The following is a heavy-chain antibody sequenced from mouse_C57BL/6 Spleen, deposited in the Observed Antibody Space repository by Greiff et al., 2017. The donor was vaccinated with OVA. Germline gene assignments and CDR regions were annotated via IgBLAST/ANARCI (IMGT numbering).Heavy chain of an antibody. D-gene: IGHD2-4*01. CDR1: GFSLTSYG. CDR3: AKNYDHDEKAWFAY. J-gene: IGHJ3*01. CDR2: IWGDGST. V-gene: IGHV2-3*01. Sequence: VKLVESGPGLVAPSQSLSITCTVSGFSLTSYGVSWVRQPPGKGLEWLGVIWGDGSTNYHSALISRLSISKDNSKSQVFLKLNSLQTDDTATYYCAKNYDHDEKAWFAYWGQGTLVTVSA.